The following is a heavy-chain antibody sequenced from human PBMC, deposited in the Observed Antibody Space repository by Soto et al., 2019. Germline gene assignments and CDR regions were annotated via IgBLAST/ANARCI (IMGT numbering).Heavy chain of an antibody. CDR1: GGSFSGYY. D-gene: IGHD2-15*01. J-gene: IGHJ5*02. CDR2: INHSGST. CDR3: ARGFRFCSGGSCYSGWFDP. V-gene: IGHV4-34*01. Sequence: QVQLQQWDAGLLKPSETLSLTCVVYGGSFSGYYWSWIRQPPGKGLEWIGEINHSGSTNYNPSLQSRVTISVDTSKNQFSRKLSSVTAAYTAVYYCARGFRFCSGGSCYSGWFDPWGQGTLVTVYS.